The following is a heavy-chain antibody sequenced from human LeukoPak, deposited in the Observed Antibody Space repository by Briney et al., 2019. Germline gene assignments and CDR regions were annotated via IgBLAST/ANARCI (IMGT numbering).Heavy chain of an antibody. CDR2: IFPDDSDT. Sequence: GESLKISCATSGYNFPRRWIGWVRQLPGKGLEYVGVIFPDDSDTRYSPSSEGHVTISADTSINTAYLQWRSLQASDTAMYFCASRVGVAGTFDAFDLWGQGTMVTVSS. D-gene: IGHD6-19*01. J-gene: IGHJ3*01. V-gene: IGHV5-51*01. CDR3: ASRVGVAGTFDAFDL. CDR1: GYNFPRRW.